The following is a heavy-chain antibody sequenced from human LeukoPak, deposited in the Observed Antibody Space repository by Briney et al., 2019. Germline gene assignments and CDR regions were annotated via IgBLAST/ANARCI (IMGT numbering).Heavy chain of an antibody. V-gene: IGHV3-66*01. J-gene: IGHJ4*02. Sequence: GGSLRLSCAASGFTVSSNYMSWIRQAPGKGLEWVSVIYGGSSTYHADSVKGRFSISRDFSKNMLYLQMNSLRAEDTAVYYCARDWFDSRGYFSLESWGQGTLVTVSS. D-gene: IGHD3-22*01. CDR2: IYGGSST. CDR3: ARDWFDSRGYFSLES. CDR1: GFTVSSNY.